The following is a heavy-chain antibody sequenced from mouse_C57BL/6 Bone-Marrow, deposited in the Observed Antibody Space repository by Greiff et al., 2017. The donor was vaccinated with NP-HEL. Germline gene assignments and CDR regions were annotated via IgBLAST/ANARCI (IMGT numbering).Heavy chain of an antibody. CDR1: GYTFTEYT. J-gene: IGHJ1*03. CDR2: FYPGSGSI. CDR3: ARHGDYFGSSYGYFDV. Sequence: VQLQESGAELVKPGASVKLSCKASGYTFTEYTIHWVKQRSGQGLEWIGWFYPGSGSINYNEKFKDKATLTADKSSSTAYMDLSRLTSEDSAVYFCARHGDYFGSSYGYFDVWGTGTTVTVSS. V-gene: IGHV1-62-2*01. D-gene: IGHD1-1*01.